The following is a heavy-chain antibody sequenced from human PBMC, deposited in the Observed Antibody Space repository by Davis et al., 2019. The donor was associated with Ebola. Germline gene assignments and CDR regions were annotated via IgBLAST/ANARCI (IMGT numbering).Heavy chain of an antibody. CDR2: ISGPGTST. V-gene: IGHV3-23*01. CDR1: GFSVSTKY. D-gene: IGHD3-10*01. CDR3: ARDRYYTIDV. Sequence: GESLKISCAASGFSVSTKYMSWVRQAPGKGLEWVSSISGPGTSTYYAESVKGRFTISRDNSKNTLYLQMNSLRTEDTAVYYCARDRYYTIDVWGQGTTVTVSS. J-gene: IGHJ6*02.